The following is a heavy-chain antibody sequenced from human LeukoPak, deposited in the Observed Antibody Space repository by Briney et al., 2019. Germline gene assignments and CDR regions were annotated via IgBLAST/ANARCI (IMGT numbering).Heavy chain of an antibody. D-gene: IGHD2-2*01. J-gene: IGHJ4*02. CDR2: ISGSGGST. V-gene: IGHV3-23*01. CDR3: AKHCHCSSTSCYDCNDY. Sequence: PGGSLRLSCAASGFTFSSYAMSWVRQAPGKGLEWVSAISGSGGSTYYADSVKGRFTISRDNSKNTLYLQMNSLRAEDTAVYYCAKHCHCSSTSCYDCNDYWGQGTLVTVSS. CDR1: GFTFSSYA.